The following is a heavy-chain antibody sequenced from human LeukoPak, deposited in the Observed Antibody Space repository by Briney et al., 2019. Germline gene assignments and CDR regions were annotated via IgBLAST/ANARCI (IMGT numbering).Heavy chain of an antibody. CDR3: VRYTGWFYFDY. CDR1: GDSVSTNTAA. J-gene: IGHJ4*02. Sequence: SQTLSLTCAISGDSVSTNTAAWSWIRQSPSRGLEWLGRTYYRSKWYSDYAVSVRGRITIDPDTSKNQFSLQLTSVTPEDTAVYYCVRYTGWFYFDYWGQGTQVTVSS. CDR2: TYYRSKWYS. V-gene: IGHV6-1*01. D-gene: IGHD6-19*01.